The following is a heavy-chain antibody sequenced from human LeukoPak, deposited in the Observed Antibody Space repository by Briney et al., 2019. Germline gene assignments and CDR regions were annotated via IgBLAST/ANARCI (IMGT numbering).Heavy chain of an antibody. CDR3: TTDSTMVRGVMWAFDI. Sequence: GGSLRLSCAASGFTFSNAWMSWVRQAPGKGLEWVGRIKSKTDGGTTDYAAPVKGRFTISRDDSKNTLYLQMNSLKTEDTAVYYCTTDSTMVRGVMWAFDIWGQGTMVTVSS. V-gene: IGHV3-15*01. CDR2: IKSKTDGGTT. D-gene: IGHD3-10*01. CDR1: GFTFSNAW. J-gene: IGHJ3*02.